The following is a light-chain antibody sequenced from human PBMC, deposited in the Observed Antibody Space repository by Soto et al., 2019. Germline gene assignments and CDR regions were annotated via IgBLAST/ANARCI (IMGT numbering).Light chain of an antibody. V-gene: IGKV3-15*01. Sequence: EIVMPQSPATLSVSPGERSTLSCRASQSVSSNLAWYQQKPGQAHRLLIYGASTRATGIPARFSGSGSGTEFTLTISSLQSEDFAVYYCQQYNNWPRTFGQGTKVDIK. CDR2: GAS. CDR3: QQYNNWPRT. CDR1: QSVSSN. J-gene: IGKJ1*01.